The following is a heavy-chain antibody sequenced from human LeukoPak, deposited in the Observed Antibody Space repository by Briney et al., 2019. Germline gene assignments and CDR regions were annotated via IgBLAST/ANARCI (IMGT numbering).Heavy chain of an antibody. J-gene: IGHJ4*02. CDR1: GFTFSNYW. V-gene: IGHV3-74*01. Sequence: GESLRLSCAASGFTFSNYWVHWVRQAPGKGLVWVSRINSEGSGTTYADSVKGRFTISRDNAKNTLYLQMNNLRADDTALYYCARDGTGTVDLDYWGQGTLVTVSS. D-gene: IGHD1-7*01. CDR3: ARDGTGTVDLDY. CDR2: INSEGSGT.